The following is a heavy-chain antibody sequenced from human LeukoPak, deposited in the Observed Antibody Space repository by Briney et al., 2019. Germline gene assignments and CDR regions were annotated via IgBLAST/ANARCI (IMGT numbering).Heavy chain of an antibody. CDR1: GGSISSYY. V-gene: IGHV4-59*01. Sequence: SETLSLTCTVSGGSISSYYWSWIRQPPGKGLEWIGCIYYSGSTNYNPSLKSRVTISVDTSKNQFSLKLSSVTAADTAVYYCARASPWELLPSDFDYWGQGTLVTVSS. J-gene: IGHJ4*02. D-gene: IGHD1-26*01. CDR2: IYYSGST. CDR3: ARASPWELLPSDFDY.